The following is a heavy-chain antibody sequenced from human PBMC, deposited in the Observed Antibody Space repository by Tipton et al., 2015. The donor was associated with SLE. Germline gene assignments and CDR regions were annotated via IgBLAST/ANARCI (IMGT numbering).Heavy chain of an antibody. D-gene: IGHD3-16*02. CDR1: GGPFDNSY. Sequence: LRLSCAVYGGPFDNSYWTWIRQPPGKGLEWIGEINHRGIFNYNPSLKGRVTISVDTSKPHFSLNLTSVTAADPAVYYCAQAHLWGSYRYASDIWGQGTMVTVSS. J-gene: IGHJ3*02. CDR2: INHRGIF. CDR3: AQAHLWGSYRYASDI. V-gene: IGHV4-34*01.